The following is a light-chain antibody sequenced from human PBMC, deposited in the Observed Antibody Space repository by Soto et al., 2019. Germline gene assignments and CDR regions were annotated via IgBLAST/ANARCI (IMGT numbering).Light chain of an antibody. CDR3: QQYGSSPRT. Sequence: EIVLTQSPGTLSLSPGERATLSCRASQSVSSSYLAWYQQKPGQAPRLLIYGASSRATGIPDTFSGSGSGTDFTLTISSLETEDFAVYYCQQYGSSPRTFGQGTKVEIK. CDR1: QSVSSSY. CDR2: GAS. V-gene: IGKV3-20*01. J-gene: IGKJ1*01.